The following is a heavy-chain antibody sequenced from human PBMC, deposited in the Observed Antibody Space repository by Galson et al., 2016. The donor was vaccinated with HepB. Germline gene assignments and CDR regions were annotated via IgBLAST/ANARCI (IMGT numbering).Heavy chain of an antibody. V-gene: IGHV4-39*02. Sequence: SETLSLTCTVSGGSISSRSYCWGWIRQPPGRRPEWIGSICYSGESFYNPSLESRVTTSADTSKDHFSLNLSSVTAADTAVYYCARRGYSGTEGHVDIWGQGTMVTVSS. CDR1: GGSISSRSYC. J-gene: IGHJ3*02. CDR2: ICYSGES. D-gene: IGHD5-12*01. CDR3: ARRGYSGTEGHVDI.